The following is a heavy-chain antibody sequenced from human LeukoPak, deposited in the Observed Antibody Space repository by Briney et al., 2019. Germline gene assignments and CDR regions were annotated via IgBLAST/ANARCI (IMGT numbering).Heavy chain of an antibody. V-gene: IGHV3-21*01. D-gene: IGHD6-13*01. CDR1: GFTFSSYS. Sequence: GRSLRLSCAASGFTFSSYSMNWVRQAPGKGLEWVSSISSSSYIYYADSVKGRFTISRDNAKNSLYLQMNSLRAEDTAVYYCARGIAAPNWFDPWGQGTLVTVSS. CDR3: ARGIAAPNWFDP. J-gene: IGHJ5*02. CDR2: ISSSSYI.